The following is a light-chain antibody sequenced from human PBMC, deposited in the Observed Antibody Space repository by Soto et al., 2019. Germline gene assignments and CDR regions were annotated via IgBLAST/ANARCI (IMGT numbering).Light chain of an antibody. CDR2: EVS. V-gene: IGLV2-14*01. Sequence: QSALTQPASVSGSPGQSITISCTGTSSDVGGYNYVSWYQQHPGKAPKLMIYEVSNRPSGVSNRFSGSKSGNTASLTISGLQAEDEADYYCSSYTSAYTHGFGGGTQLTVL. CDR1: SSDVGGYNY. CDR3: SSYTSAYTHG. J-gene: IGLJ7*01.